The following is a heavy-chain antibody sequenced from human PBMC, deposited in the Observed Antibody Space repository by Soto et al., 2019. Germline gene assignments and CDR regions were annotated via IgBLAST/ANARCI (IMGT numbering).Heavy chain of an antibody. CDR2: INPSGGNT. J-gene: IGHJ4*02. V-gene: IGHV1-46*01. CDR1: GYTFTSYY. Sequence: ASVKVSCKASGYTFTSYYMHWVRQAPGQGLEWMGIINPSGGNTNYAQKFRGRVTMTRDTSTTTVYLELSSLRTDDTAVYYCARGRLADCGGDCSLSIWGQGTLVLVSS. CDR3: ARGRLADCGGDCSLSI. D-gene: IGHD2-21*02.